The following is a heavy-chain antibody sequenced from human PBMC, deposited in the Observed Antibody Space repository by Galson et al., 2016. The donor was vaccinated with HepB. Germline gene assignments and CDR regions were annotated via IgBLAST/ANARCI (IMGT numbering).Heavy chain of an antibody. J-gene: IGHJ4*02. Sequence: SLRLSCAASGFTFSSYSMNWVRQAPGKGLEWVSYISSSSSTIYYADSVKGRFTISRDNAKNSLYLQMNSLRDEDTAVYYCARGDTSGSPGRDYWGQGTLVTVSS. V-gene: IGHV3-48*02. CDR2: ISSSSSTI. CDR1: GFTFSSYS. D-gene: IGHD3-22*01. CDR3: ARGDTSGSPGRDY.